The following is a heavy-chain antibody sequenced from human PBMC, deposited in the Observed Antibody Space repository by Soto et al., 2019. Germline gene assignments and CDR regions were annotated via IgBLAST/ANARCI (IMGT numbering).Heavy chain of an antibody. J-gene: IGHJ3*02. CDR2: INPNDGST. CDR1: GYTFTGYY. CDR3: ARDRVTIFGVVISLDAFDI. Sequence: ASVKVSCKASGYTFTGYYMHGVRQAPGQGLEWMGIINPNDGSTNYAQKLQGRVTMTTDTSTSTAYMELRSLRSDDTAVYYCARDRVTIFGVVISLDAFDIWGQGTMVTV. V-gene: IGHV1-46*01. D-gene: IGHD3-3*01.